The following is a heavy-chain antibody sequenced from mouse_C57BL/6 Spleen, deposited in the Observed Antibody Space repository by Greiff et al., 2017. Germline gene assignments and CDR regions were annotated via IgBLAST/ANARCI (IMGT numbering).Heavy chain of an antibody. J-gene: IGHJ3*01. Sequence: VKLMQPGAELVRPGSSVKLSCKASGYTFTSYWMHWVKQRPIQGLEWIGNIDPSDSETHYNQKFKDKATLTVDKSSSTAYMQLSSLTSEDSAVYYCARDGSSYGFAYWGQGTLVTVSA. CDR1: GYTFTSYW. V-gene: IGHV1-52*01. D-gene: IGHD1-1*01. CDR2: IDPSDSET. CDR3: ARDGSSYGFAY.